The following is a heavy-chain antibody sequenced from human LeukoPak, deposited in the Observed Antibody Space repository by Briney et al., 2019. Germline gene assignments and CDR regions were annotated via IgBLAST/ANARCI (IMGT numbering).Heavy chain of an antibody. V-gene: IGHV3-33*06. D-gene: IGHD3-22*01. Sequence: PGRSLRLSCAASGFTFSSYGMHWVRQAPGKGLEWVAVIWYDGSNKYYADSVKGRFTISRDNSKNTLYLQMNSLRAEDTAVYYCAKEAIPYYYDSSGHFDYWGQGTLVTVSS. CDR1: GFTFSSYG. CDR2: IWYDGSNK. CDR3: AKEAIPYYYDSSGHFDY. J-gene: IGHJ4*02.